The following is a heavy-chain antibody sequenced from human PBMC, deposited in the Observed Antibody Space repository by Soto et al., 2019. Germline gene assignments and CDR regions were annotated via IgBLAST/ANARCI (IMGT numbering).Heavy chain of an antibody. J-gene: IGHJ6*02. CDR3: AKAVGNYYYYGMDV. Sequence: GGSLRLSCAASGFTFSSYCMHWVRQAPGKGLEWVAVISYDGSNKYYADSVKGRFTISRDNSKNTLYLQMNSLRAEDTAVYYCAKAVGNYYYYGMDVWGQGTTXTVSS. V-gene: IGHV3-30*18. CDR1: GFTFSSYC. CDR2: ISYDGSNK. D-gene: IGHD7-27*01.